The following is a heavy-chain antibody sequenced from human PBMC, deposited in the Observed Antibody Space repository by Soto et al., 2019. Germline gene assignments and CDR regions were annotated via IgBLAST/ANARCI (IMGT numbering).Heavy chain of an antibody. J-gene: IGHJ5*02. D-gene: IGHD1-1*01. V-gene: IGHV1-58*01. CDR1: GYTFTSSA. CDR3: AADPGNWNLRFDP. Sequence: GASVKVSCKASGYTFTSSAVQWVRQARGQRLEWIGWIVVGSGNTNYAQKFQERVTITRDMSTSTAYMELSSLRSEDTAVYYCAADPGNWNLRFDPWGQGTLVTVSS. CDR2: IVVGSGNT.